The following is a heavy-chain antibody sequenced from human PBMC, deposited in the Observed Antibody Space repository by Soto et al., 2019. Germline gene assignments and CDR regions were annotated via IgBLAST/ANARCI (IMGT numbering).Heavy chain of an antibody. CDR3: ARGWGYDTSDYYYAY. CDR1: GGTFSRYA. V-gene: IGHV1-69*13. CDR2: ITPIFGTA. Sequence: SVKVSCKAYGGTFSRYAISWVRQAPGQGLEWMGGITPIFGTANYAQKFQGRVAITADESTRTSYMELRSLRSGDTAVYYCARGWGYDTSDYYYAYWGQGTLVT. J-gene: IGHJ4*02. D-gene: IGHD3-22*01.